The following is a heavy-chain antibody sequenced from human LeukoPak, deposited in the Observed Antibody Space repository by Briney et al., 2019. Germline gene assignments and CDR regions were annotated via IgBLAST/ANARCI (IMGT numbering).Heavy chain of an antibody. Sequence: SVKVSCKASDYSFPSNGISWVRQAPGQGLEWMGGIIPIFGTANYAQKFQGRVTITTDESTSTAYMELSSLRSEDTAVYYCARSSGSYYNFDYWGQGTLVTVSS. J-gene: IGHJ4*02. V-gene: IGHV1-69*05. CDR3: ARSSGSYYNFDY. CDR2: IIPIFGTA. D-gene: IGHD3-10*01. CDR1: DYSFPSNG.